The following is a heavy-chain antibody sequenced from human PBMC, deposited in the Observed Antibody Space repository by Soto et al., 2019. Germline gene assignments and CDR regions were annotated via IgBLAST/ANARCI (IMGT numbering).Heavy chain of an antibody. CDR2: IFSSGIT. J-gene: IGHJ4*02. V-gene: IGHV4-4*07. Sequence: PSETLSLTCTVSGGSINTFCWSWVRQPAGKGLEWIGRIFSSGITSFNPSLESRVAMSVDTSKNHFSLNLSSVTAADMAVYYCAREGSYSAYNFAHGIQLWSFDFWGQGALVTVSS. D-gene: IGHD5-12*01. CDR3: AREGSYSAYNFAHGIQLWSFDF. CDR1: GGSINTFC.